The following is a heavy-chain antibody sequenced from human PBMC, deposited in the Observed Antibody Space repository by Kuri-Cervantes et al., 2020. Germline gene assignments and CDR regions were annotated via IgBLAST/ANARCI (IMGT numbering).Heavy chain of an antibody. D-gene: IGHD5-18*01. V-gene: IGHV3-53*01. J-gene: IGHJ6*02. CDR1: GFTVSSNY. Sequence: GGSLRLSCAASGFTVSSNYMSWVRQAPGKGLEWVSVIYSGGTIYYADSVKGRFTISRDNAKNSLYLQMNSLRAEDTAVYYCAREDTRGMDVWGQGTTVTVSS. CDR2: IYSGGTI. CDR3: AREDTRGMDV.